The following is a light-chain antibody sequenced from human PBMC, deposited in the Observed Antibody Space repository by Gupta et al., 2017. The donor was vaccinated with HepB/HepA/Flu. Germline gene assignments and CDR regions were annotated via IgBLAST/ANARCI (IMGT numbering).Light chain of an antibody. CDR2: EAS. V-gene: IGKV1-5*03. CDR3: QQDYSSPWT. J-gene: IGKJ1*01. CDR1: QNIRSW. Sequence: IQMTQSPSTLSASVGDRVTITCRASQNIRSWLAWYQQKPGKAPKSLIYEASSLESGVPSRFSGSGSGTDFTLTISSLQPDDIAIYYCQQDYSSPWTFGQGTKVEIK.